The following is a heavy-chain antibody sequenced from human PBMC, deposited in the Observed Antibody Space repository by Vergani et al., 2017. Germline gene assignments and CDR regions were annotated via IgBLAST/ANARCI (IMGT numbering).Heavy chain of an antibody. CDR2: INHSGST. Sequence: QVQLQQWGAGLLKPSETLSLTCAVYGGSFSGYYWSWIRQPPGKGLEWIGEINHSGSTNYNPSLKSRVTISVDTSKNQFSLKLSSVTAADTAVYYCARPGYSSSWSYYYYGMDVWGQGTTVTVSS. V-gene: IGHV4-34*01. J-gene: IGHJ6*02. D-gene: IGHD6-13*01. CDR3: ARPGYSSSWSYYYYGMDV. CDR1: GGSFSGYY.